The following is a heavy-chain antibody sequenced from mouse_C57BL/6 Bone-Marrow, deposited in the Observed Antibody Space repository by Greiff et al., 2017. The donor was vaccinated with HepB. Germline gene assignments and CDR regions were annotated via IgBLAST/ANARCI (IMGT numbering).Heavy chain of an antibody. CDR2: IWTCGGT. V-gene: IGHV2-9-1*01. CDR3: ARDLYYGSSHWYFDV. D-gene: IGHD1-1*01. CDR1: GFSLTSYA. J-gene: IGHJ1*03. Sequence: VKLVESGPGLVAPSQSLSITCTVSGFSLTSYAISWVRQPPGKGLEWLGVIWTCGGTNYNSALKSRLSISKDNSKSQVFLKMNSLQTDDTARYYCARDLYYGSSHWYFDVWGTGTTVTVSS.